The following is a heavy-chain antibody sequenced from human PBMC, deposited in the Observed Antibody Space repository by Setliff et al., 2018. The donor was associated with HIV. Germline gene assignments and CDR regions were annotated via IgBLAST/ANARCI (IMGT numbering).Heavy chain of an antibody. CDR2: VGRSNSDI. Sequence: GSLRLSCAASGFTFSDYTMIWVRQAPGKGLEWVSSVGRSNSDIYYADSVKGRFTISRDDAKNTLYLQLNSLRAEDTAVYYCARDRRASQYYLDYWGQGTLVTVSS. CDR3: ARDRRASQYYLDY. V-gene: IGHV3-21*01. J-gene: IGHJ4*02. D-gene: IGHD3-16*01. CDR1: GFTFSDYT.